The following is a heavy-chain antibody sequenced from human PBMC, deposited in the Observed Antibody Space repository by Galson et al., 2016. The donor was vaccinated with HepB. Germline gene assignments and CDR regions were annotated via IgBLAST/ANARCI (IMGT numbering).Heavy chain of an antibody. CDR1: GGTFNTDA. J-gene: IGHJ5*02. CDR3: ARDRDWSGGSRSFDP. V-gene: IGHV1-69*06. D-gene: IGHD2-15*01. Sequence: SVKVSCKASGGTFNTDAISWFRQAPGQGLEWIGGIIVIVDSPHYAQEFQGRLTISADKSTSTAYMELSSLKSDDTAIYYCARDRDWSGGSRSFDPWGQGTLVTVSS. CDR2: IIVIVDSP.